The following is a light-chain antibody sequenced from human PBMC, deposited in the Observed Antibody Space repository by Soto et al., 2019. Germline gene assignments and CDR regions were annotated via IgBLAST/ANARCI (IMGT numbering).Light chain of an antibody. V-gene: IGKV4-1*01. J-gene: IGKJ4*01. CDR2: RAS. CDR1: QSVLHSSNNENS. CDR3: QQYYTTPLP. Sequence: DVVMTQSPDSLAVSLGERATINCKSSQSVLHSSNNENSVAWYQQKAGQRPKLLIYRASIRESGVPDRFSGSGSGTDFTLTISSLQAEDVAVYYCQQYYTTPLPFGGGTTVDIK.